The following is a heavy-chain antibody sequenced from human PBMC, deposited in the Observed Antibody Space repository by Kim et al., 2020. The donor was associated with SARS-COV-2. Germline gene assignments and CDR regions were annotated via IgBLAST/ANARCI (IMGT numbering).Heavy chain of an antibody. Sequence: SETLSLTCAVYGGSFSGYYWSWIRQPPGKGLEWIGEINHYGSTNYNPSLKSRVTISGDTSKNQFSLKLSSVTAADTAVYYCASRYYYGSGRDYWGQGTLV. CDR3: ASRYYYGSGRDY. V-gene: IGHV4-34*01. D-gene: IGHD3-10*01. J-gene: IGHJ4*02. CDR1: GGSFSGYY. CDR2: INHYGST.